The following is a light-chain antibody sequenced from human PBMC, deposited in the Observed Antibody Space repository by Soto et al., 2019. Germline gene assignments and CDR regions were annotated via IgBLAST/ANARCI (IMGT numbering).Light chain of an antibody. CDR2: GAS. J-gene: IGKJ2*02. Sequence: EIVLTQSPGTLSLSPGERATLSCRASQSVSSSYLAWYQQKPGQAPRLLIYGASSRATGIPDRFSGSGSGTDFTLTISRLEPEDFPVYYCQQYGSSGTFGQGTKLEIK. CDR3: QQYGSSGT. CDR1: QSVSSSY. V-gene: IGKV3-20*01.